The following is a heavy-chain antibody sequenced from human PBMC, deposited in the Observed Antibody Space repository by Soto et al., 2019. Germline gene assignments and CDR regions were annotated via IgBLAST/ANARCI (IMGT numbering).Heavy chain of an antibody. Sequence: QMQLQESGPGLVSPSQTLSLTCTVSGGSISSDGDYYRWSWIRQHPGKGLEWIGYIYDSGSPYYHPSLESLVTVSGDTSKTQFSLKLSSLTAADTAVYYCARVRETYFESWGQGILVTVSS. CDR1: GGSISSDGDYYR. CDR2: IYDSGSP. J-gene: IGHJ4*02. CDR3: ARVRETYFES. V-gene: IGHV4-31*01.